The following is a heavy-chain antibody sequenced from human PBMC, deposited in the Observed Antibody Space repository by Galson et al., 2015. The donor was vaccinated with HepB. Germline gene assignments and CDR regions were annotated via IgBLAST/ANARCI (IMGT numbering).Heavy chain of an antibody. D-gene: IGHD2-15*01. J-gene: IGHJ3*02. CDR3: AKDRSGGREDAFDI. CDR2: ISYDGSNK. V-gene: IGHV3-30*18. CDR1: GFTFSSYG. Sequence: SLRLSCAASGFTFSSYGMHWVRQAPGKGLEWVAVISYDGSNKYYADSVKGRFTISRDNSKNTLYLQMNSLRAEDTAVYYCAKDRSGGREDAFDIWGQGTMVTVSS.